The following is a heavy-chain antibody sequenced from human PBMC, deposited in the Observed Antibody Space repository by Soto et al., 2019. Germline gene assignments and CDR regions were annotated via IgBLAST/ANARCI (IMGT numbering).Heavy chain of an antibody. Sequence: GGCLGLSCSASGFTFRNAWMNWVRPAPGKGLEWVGRIKSKTDGGTTDYAAPVKGRFTISRDDSKNTLYLQMNSLKTEDTAVYYCTTDSSGYFPIGFDYWGQGTLVTVSS. CDR1: GFTFRNAW. V-gene: IGHV3-15*07. J-gene: IGHJ4*02. CDR2: IKSKTDGGTT. CDR3: TTDSSGYFPIGFDY. D-gene: IGHD3-22*01.